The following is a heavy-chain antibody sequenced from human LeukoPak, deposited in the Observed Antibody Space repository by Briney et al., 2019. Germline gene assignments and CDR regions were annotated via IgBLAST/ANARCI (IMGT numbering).Heavy chain of an antibody. CDR1: GFTFSDYG. J-gene: IGHJ4*02. V-gene: IGHV3-33*01. CDR2: IWYDGRDK. CDR3: ATDSTYGY. Sequence: GMSLILSCAASGFTFSDYGMHWVRQAPGKGLEWLGVIWYDGRDKYEDSVKGRFIISKDNSKKMLFLQMNSLRAEDTAVYYCATDSTYGYWGQGTLVTVSS. D-gene: IGHD2-2*01.